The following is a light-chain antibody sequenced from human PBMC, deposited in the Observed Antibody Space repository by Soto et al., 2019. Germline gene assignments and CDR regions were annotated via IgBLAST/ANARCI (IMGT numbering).Light chain of an antibody. CDR3: QQYNTFWT. Sequence: DIQMTQSPSSLSASVGDRVTITCRASQSISSYLNWYQHKPGKAPKLLIYAASSLQTGVPSRFSGSRSGTDFALTISSLQPDDSATYYCQQYNTFWTFGQGTKV. V-gene: IGKV1-39*01. J-gene: IGKJ1*01. CDR1: QSISSY. CDR2: AAS.